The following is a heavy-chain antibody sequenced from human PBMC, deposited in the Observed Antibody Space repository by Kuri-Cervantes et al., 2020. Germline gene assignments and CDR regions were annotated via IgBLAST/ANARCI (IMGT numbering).Heavy chain of an antibody. D-gene: IGHD3-3*01. V-gene: IGHV4-30-2*01. J-gene: IGHJ5*02. Sequence: LRLSCAVSGGSISSGGYSWSWIRQTPGKGLEWIGYIYHSGSTYYNPSLKSPVTISVDRSKNQFSLKLISVTAADTAVYYCARTFWSGYSNWFDPWGQGTLVTVSS. CDR2: IYHSGST. CDR3: ARTFWSGYSNWFDP. CDR1: GGSISSGGYS.